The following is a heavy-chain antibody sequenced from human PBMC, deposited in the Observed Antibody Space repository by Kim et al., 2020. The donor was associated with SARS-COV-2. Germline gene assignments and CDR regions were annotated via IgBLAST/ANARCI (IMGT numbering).Heavy chain of an antibody. CDR1: GGSISSGGYY. V-gene: IGHV4-31*03. J-gene: IGHJ5*02. D-gene: IGHD5-18*01. CDR2: IYYSGST. CDR3: ARKTNTPFDP. Sequence: SETLSLTCTVSGGSISSGGYYWSWIRQHPGKGLEWIGYIYYSGSTYYNPSLKSRVTISVDTSKNQFSLKLSSVTAADTAVYYCARKTNTPFDPWGQGTLVTVSS.